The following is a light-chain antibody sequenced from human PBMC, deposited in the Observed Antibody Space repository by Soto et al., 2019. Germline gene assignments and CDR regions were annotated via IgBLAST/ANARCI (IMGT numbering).Light chain of an antibody. CDR2: KAS. V-gene: IGKV1-5*03. J-gene: IGKJ1*01. CDR3: QQYNSWWT. CDR1: QSISSL. Sequence: DIQMTQSPSTLSASVGDRVTITCRASQSISSLLAWYQQKPGKAPKLLIYKASSLESGVPSRFSGSGSGTEFTLTISSLQPDDFATYYCQQYNSWWTFGQGTKVDIK.